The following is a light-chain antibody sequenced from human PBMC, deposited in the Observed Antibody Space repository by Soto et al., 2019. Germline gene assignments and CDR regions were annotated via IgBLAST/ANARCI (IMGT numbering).Light chain of an antibody. CDR3: SSYAGSNNV. CDR1: SSDVGGYDY. Sequence: QSAPTQPPSASGSPGQSVTISCTGTSSDVGGYDYVSWYQQHPGKAPKLMIYEVSKRPSGVPDRFSGSKSGNTASLTVSGLQAEDEADYYFSSYAGSNNVFGTGTKLTVL. J-gene: IGLJ1*01. CDR2: EVS. V-gene: IGLV2-8*01.